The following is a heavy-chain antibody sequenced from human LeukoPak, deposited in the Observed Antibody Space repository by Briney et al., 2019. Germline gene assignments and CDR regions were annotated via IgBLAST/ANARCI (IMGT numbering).Heavy chain of an antibody. CDR3: ARHDCSSTSCYGFGYYYYYGMDV. D-gene: IGHD2-2*01. CDR1: GGSISSYY. Sequence: SETLSLTCTVSGGSISSYYWSWIRQPPGKGLEWNGYIYYSGSTNYNPSLKSRVTISVDPSKNQFSLKLSSVTAADTAVYYCARHDCSSTSCYGFGYYYYYGMDVWGQGTTVTVSS. J-gene: IGHJ6*02. V-gene: IGHV4-59*08. CDR2: IYYSGST.